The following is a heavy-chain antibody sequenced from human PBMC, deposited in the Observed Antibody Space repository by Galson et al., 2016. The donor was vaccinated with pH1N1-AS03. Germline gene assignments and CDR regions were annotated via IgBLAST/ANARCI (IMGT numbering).Heavy chain of an antibody. Sequence: SLRLSCAGSGFTFSIYGMNWVRQDPEKGLEWVASISPNSDFIYYGDSVRGRFTISRDNAKSSMFLQVNSLRVEDTALYYCTRDRTVTGFERPHRGMDVWGQGTPITVSS. CDR3: TRDRTVTGFERPHRGMDV. V-gene: IGHV3-21*06. CDR1: GFTFSIYG. J-gene: IGHJ6*02. CDR2: ISPNSDFI. D-gene: IGHD3-10*01.